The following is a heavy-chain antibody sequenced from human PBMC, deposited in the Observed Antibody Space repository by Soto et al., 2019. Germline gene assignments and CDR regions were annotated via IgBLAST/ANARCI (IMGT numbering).Heavy chain of an antibody. CDR2: IYPSGGET. V-gene: IGHV1-46*01. D-gene: IGHD6-13*01. Sequence: QVQLVQSGAEVKKPGASVKISCKASGYAFVTGYIHWVRQAPGKGLEWMGVIYPSGGETRYAQKCKGRVTMTRDTSTSLVYMEVNSLRFADTAIYYCARDGSRWNFDYWGQGTPVTVYS. CDR1: GYAFVTGY. CDR3: ARDGSRWNFDY. J-gene: IGHJ4*02.